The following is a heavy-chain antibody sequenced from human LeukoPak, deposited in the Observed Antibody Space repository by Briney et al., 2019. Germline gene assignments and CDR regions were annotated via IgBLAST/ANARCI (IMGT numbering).Heavy chain of an antibody. CDR2: IYYSGST. J-gene: IGHJ4*02. CDR1: GGSISSSNW. Sequence: PSGTLSLTCAVSGGSISSSNWWSWVRQPPGKGLEWIGSIYYSGSTYYNPSLKSRVTISVDTSKNQFSLKLSSVTAADTAVYYCASSIAAAALGYWGQGTLVTVSS. CDR3: ASSIAAAALGY. V-gene: IGHV4-4*02. D-gene: IGHD6-13*01.